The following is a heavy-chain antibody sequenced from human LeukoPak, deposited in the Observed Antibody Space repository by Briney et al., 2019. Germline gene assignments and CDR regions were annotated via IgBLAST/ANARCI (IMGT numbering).Heavy chain of an antibody. Sequence: ASVKVSCKASGYTFTGYYMHWVRQAPGQGLEWMGWINPNSGGTNYAQKFQGRVTMTRDTSISTAYLQWSSLKASDTAMYYCARRGGDGGRTNDYWGQGTLVTVSS. V-gene: IGHV1-2*02. CDR2: INPNSGGT. D-gene: IGHD4-23*01. CDR3: ARRGGDGGRTNDY. J-gene: IGHJ4*02. CDR1: GYTFTGYY.